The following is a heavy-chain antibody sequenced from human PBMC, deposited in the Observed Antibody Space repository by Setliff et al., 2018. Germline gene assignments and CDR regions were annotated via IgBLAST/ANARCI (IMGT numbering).Heavy chain of an antibody. CDR2: ISWDDDE. D-gene: IGHD1-1*01. Sequence: SGPTLVNPTQTLTLTCTFSGFSLSASGLAVGWIRQPPGKALEWLALISWDDDEHYNPSLRTRLTISKDTSRNQVVLTMTNMDPVDTATYYCAHTGIQPKPNNWFDPWGQGTLGTVS. CDR3: AHTGIQPKPNNWFDP. V-gene: IGHV2-5*02. CDR1: GFSLSASGLA. J-gene: IGHJ5*02.